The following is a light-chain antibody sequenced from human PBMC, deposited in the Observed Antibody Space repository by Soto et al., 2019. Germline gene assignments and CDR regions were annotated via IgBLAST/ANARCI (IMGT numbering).Light chain of an antibody. CDR2: AAS. CDR3: QQNYITPPWT. CDR1: QDISSW. Sequence: DIQMTQSPSSVSASVGDRVTITCRASQDISSWLAWYQQKPGKAPNLLIYAASSLQSGVPSRFSGSGSGTDFTLTINSLQPEDIATYYCQQNYITPPWTFGPGTKVDIK. V-gene: IGKV1-12*01. J-gene: IGKJ1*01.